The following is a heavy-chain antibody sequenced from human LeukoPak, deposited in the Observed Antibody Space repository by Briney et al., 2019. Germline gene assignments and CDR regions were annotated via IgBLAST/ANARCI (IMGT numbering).Heavy chain of an antibody. CDR2: ISGSGGST. J-gene: IGHJ6*03. CDR1: GFTFSSYA. V-gene: IGHV3-23*01. D-gene: IGHD3-9*01. CDR3: AKSYSDILTGYPPDYMDV. Sequence: GGSLRLSCAASGFTFSSYAMSWVRQAPGKGLEWVSAISGSGGSTYYADSVKGRFTISRDNSKNTLYLQMNSLRAEDTAVYYCAKSYSDILTGYPPDYMDVWGKGTTVTVSS.